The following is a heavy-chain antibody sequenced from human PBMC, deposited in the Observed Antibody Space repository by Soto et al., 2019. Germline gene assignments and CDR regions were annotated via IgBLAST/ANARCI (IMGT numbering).Heavy chain of an antibody. CDR3: ARSRDYFGSGGFDYAMDV. Sequence: SVKVSCKASGDTLTYRHLHWVRQAPGQALEWMGRITPFNGNTKYAQKFQDRVTITWDRSMSTAYMELSSLRSEDTAMYFCARSRDYFGSGGFDYAMDVGGQGTTVTFS. CDR2: ITPFNGNT. D-gene: IGHD3-10*01. J-gene: IGHJ6*02. V-gene: IGHV1-45*02. CDR1: GDTLTYRH.